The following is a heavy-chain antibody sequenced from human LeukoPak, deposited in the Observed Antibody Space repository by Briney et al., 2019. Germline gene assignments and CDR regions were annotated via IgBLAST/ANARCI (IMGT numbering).Heavy chain of an antibody. Sequence: ASVKVSCKASGYSFVGYGITWVRQAPGQGLEWMGWFNPENGNTNYAQKVQGRVTMTADTSTSTSYMELRSLRSDDTAVYYCARELMVRGVIHYYYYYMDVWGKGTTVTVSS. CDR1: GYSFVGYG. CDR2: FNPENGNT. J-gene: IGHJ6*03. D-gene: IGHD3-10*01. V-gene: IGHV1-18*01. CDR3: ARELMVRGVIHYYYYYMDV.